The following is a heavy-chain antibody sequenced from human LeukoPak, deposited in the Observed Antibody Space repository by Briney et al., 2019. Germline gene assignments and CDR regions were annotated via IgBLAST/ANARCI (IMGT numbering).Heavy chain of an antibody. CDR1: GSTFSSSA. V-gene: IGHV3-23*01. Sequence: GGSLRLSCAASGSTFSSSAMTWVRQAPGRGREWVSLISGRGGNTYYADSVKGRFTISRDNSKNTLYLQMNSLRAEDTAVYHCAKDIQCTYWGQGTLVTVSS. D-gene: IGHD2-21*01. CDR3: AKDIQCTY. CDR2: ISGRGGNT. J-gene: IGHJ4*02.